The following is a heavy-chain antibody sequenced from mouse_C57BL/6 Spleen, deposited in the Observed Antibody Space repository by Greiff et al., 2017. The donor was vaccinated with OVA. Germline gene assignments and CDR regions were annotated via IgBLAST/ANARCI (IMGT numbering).Heavy chain of an antibody. Sequence: EVKLVESGGGLVKPGGSLKLSCAASGFTFSDYGMHWVRQAPEKGLEWVAYISSGSSTIYYADTVKGRFTISRGHAKNTLFLQMTSRRTEDTAMYYCARQDDGSSYDAMDYWGQGTSVTVSS. CDR3: ARQDDGSSYDAMDY. V-gene: IGHV5-17*01. CDR1: GFTFSDYG. J-gene: IGHJ4*01. CDR2: ISSGSSTI. D-gene: IGHD1-1*01.